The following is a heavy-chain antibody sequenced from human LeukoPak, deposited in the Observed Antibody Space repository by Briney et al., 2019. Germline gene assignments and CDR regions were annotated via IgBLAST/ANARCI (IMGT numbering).Heavy chain of an antibody. CDR3: AKDRQIQLWFVTLYNWFDP. CDR1: GFTFSSYA. Sequence: PGGSLRLSCAASGFTFSSYAMSWVRQAPGKGLEWVSAISGSGGSTYYADSVKGRFTISRDNSKNTLYLQMNSLRAEDTAVYYCAKDRQIQLWFVTLYNWFDPWGQGTLVTVSS. CDR2: ISGSGGST. D-gene: IGHD5-18*01. J-gene: IGHJ5*02. V-gene: IGHV3-23*01.